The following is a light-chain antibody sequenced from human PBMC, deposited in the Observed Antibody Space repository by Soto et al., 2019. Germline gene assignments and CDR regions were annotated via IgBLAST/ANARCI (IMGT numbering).Light chain of an antibody. CDR2: DVT. Sequence: QSALTQPRSVSGSPGQSVTISCTGTSSDVGGYNSVSWYQHHPGKAPKLMIYDVTKRPSGVPERFSGSKSGNTASLTISGLQAEDEADYYCCSYAGSRVVFGGGTKLTVL. J-gene: IGLJ2*01. CDR3: CSYAGSRVV. V-gene: IGLV2-11*01. CDR1: SSDVGGYNS.